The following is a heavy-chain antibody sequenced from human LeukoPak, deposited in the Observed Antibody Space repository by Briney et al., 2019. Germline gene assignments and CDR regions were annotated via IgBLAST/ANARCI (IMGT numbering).Heavy chain of an antibody. D-gene: IGHD5-18*01. CDR2: ISYDGSNK. Sequence: GGSLRLSCAASGFTFSSYGMHWVRQAPGKGLEWVAVISYDGSNKYYADSVKGRFTISRDNSKNTLYLQMNSLRAEDTAVYYCAKDKPTGYSYRYPPDYWGQGNLVTVSS. CDR3: AKDKPTGYSYRYPPDY. CDR1: GFTFSSYG. J-gene: IGHJ4*02. V-gene: IGHV3-30*18.